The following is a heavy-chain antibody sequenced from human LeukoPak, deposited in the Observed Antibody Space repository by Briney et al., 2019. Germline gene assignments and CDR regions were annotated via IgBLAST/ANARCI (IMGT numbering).Heavy chain of an antibody. CDR1: GGTFSSDA. J-gene: IGHJ4*02. Sequence: ASVKVSCKASGGTFSSDAISWVRQAPGQGLEWMGRIIPILGIANYAQKFQGRVTITADKSTSTAYMELSSLRSEDTAVYYCARDEMATRDGYNHWGQGTLVTVSS. D-gene: IGHD5-24*01. CDR3: ARDEMATRDGYNH. V-gene: IGHV1-69*04. CDR2: IIPILGIA.